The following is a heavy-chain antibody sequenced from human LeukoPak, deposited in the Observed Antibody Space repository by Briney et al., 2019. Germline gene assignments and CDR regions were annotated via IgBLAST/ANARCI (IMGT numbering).Heavy chain of an antibody. V-gene: IGHV3-7*01. J-gene: IGHJ4*02. CDR2: IKQDGSEK. D-gene: IGHD5-18*01. Sequence: GGSLRLSCAASGFTFSSYWMSWVRQAPGKGLEWVANIKQDGSEKYYVDSVKGRFTISRDNAKNSLYLQMNSLRAEDTAVYYCARDRGYSYAFGFDYWGQGTLVTVSS. CDR3: ARDRGYSYAFGFDY. CDR1: GFTFSSYW.